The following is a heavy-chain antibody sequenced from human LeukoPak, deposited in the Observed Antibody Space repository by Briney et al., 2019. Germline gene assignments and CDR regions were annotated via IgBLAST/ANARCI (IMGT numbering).Heavy chain of an antibody. CDR3: ARAPATNEWRCMDY. V-gene: IGHV3-7*01. CDR2: IKQDGSEK. D-gene: IGHD2-8*02. Sequence: PSETLSLTCSVSGDSISGSDYYWSWIRQPPGKGLEWVANIKQDGSEKRYVDPVKGRFTISRDNAKNSLYLQMNSLRAEDTAVYYCARAPATNEWRCMDYWGQGTLVTVSS. CDR1: GDSISGSDY. J-gene: IGHJ4*02.